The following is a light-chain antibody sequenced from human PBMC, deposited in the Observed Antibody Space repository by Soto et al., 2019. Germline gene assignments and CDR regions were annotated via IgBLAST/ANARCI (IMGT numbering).Light chain of an antibody. V-gene: IGKV1-5*01. CDR3: EQYNSYWT. CDR1: QSVNNW. Sequence: DIRMTQYPSTLSASVGERVTISCRASQSVNNWLAWYQRKPGKAPKLLIHDASTSASGIPSRFSGSGSGTEFTLTISSLQPDDFATYYCEQYNSYWTFGQGTKVEIK. J-gene: IGKJ1*01. CDR2: DAS.